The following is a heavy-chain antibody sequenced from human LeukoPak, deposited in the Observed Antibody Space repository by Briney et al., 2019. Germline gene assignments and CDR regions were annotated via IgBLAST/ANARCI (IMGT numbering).Heavy chain of an antibody. D-gene: IGHD6-13*01. J-gene: IGHJ3*02. CDR2: ISSSSSYT. CDR3: ARAGACSSWFSDAFDI. V-gene: IGHV3-11*06. CDR1: GFTFSDYY. Sequence: GGSLRLSCAASGFTFSDYYMSWIRQAPGKGLEWVSFISSSSSYTNYADSVKGRFTISRDNAKNSLYLQMHSLRAEDTAVYYCARAGACSSWFSDAFDIWGQGTMVTVSS.